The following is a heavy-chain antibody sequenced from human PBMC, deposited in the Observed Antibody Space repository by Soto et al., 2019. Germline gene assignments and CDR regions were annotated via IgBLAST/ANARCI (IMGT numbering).Heavy chain of an antibody. CDR3: AKSLYGGNAY. V-gene: IGHV3-23*01. CDR2: ISGRGTTT. J-gene: IGHJ4*02. D-gene: IGHD4-17*01. CDR1: GFSFSVYA. Sequence: EVQLLQSGGGLVQPGGSLRLSCAASGFSFSVYAMSWVRQAPGKGLESVSSISGRGTTTSYADSVKGRFTISRDNSKNTLYLQRNSLRVEDTAVYYCAKSLYGGNAYWGQGTLVTVSP.